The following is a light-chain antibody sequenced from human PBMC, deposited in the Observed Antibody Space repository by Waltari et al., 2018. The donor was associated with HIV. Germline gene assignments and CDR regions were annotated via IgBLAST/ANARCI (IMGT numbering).Light chain of an antibody. CDR1: QNVDTW. CDR3: QQYNSDFYT. CDR2: KAS. J-gene: IGKJ3*01. Sequence: IQMTQSPSILSASVGDRVTITCQASQNVDTWLAWYQQRPGKAPNLLIYKASTLQYGVPARFTGSGSETNFTHTINSLHPDDFATYYCQQYNSDFYTFGLGTRLDLK. V-gene: IGKV1-5*03.